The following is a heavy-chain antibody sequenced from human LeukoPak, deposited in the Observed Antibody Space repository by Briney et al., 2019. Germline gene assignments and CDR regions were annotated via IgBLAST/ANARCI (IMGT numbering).Heavy chain of an antibody. D-gene: IGHD3-10*01. J-gene: IGHJ4*02. CDR2: MNPNSGNT. CDR1: GYTFTSYD. V-gene: IGHV1-8*01. Sequence: ASVKVSCKASGYTFTSYDINWVRQATGQGLEWMGWMNPNSGNTGYAQKFQGRVTITRNTFIRPAYMELSSLRYEHTAVYYCAIDGDYYGSGNFDYWGQGTLVTVSS. CDR3: AIDGDYYGSGNFDY.